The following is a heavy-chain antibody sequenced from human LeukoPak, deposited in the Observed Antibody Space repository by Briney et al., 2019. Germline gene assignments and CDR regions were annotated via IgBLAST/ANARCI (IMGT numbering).Heavy chain of an antibody. V-gene: IGHV3-30*02. CDR2: IRYDGSNK. J-gene: IGHJ4*02. D-gene: IGHD6-6*01. CDR1: GFTFSSYG. CDR3: ARDDYLRPEYSSPDY. Sequence: PGGSLRLSCAASGFTFSSYGMHWVRQAPGKGLEWVAFIRYDGSNKYYADSVKGRFTISRDNSKNTLNLQMNSLRAEDTAVYYCARDDYLRPEYSSPDYWGQGTLVTVSS.